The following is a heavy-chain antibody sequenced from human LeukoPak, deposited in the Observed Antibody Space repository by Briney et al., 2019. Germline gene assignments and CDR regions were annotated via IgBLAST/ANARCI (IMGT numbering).Heavy chain of an antibody. Sequence: PSETLSLTCTVSGGSISSYYWSWIRQPPGKGLEWIGYIYYSGSTNYNPSLKSRVTISVDTSKNQFSLKLSPVTAADTAVYYCARLPLHDYYYYGMDVWGQGTTVTVSS. J-gene: IGHJ6*02. CDR2: IYYSGST. CDR1: GGSISSYY. V-gene: IGHV4-59*08. D-gene: IGHD5-24*01. CDR3: ARLPLHDYYYYGMDV.